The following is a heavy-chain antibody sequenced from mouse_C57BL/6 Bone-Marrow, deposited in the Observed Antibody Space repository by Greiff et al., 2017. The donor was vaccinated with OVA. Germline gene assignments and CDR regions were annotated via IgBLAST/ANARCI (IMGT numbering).Heavy chain of an antibody. D-gene: IGHD1-1*01. CDR1: GFTFSSYA. CDR2: ISSGGDYS. V-gene: IGHV5-9-1*02. J-gene: IGHJ4*01. Sequence: EVKLVESGAGLVKPGGSLKLSCAASGFTFSSYAMSWVRQTPEKRLGWVAYISSGGDYSYYADTVKGRCTISRDNARNTLYLQMSSLKSEDTAMYYCTRVLDAMDYWGQGTSVTVSS. CDR3: TRVLDAMDY.